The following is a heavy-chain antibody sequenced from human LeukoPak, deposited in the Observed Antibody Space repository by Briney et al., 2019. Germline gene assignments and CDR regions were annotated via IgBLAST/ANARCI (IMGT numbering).Heavy chain of an antibody. V-gene: IGHV3-7*01. D-gene: IGHD3-22*01. CDR1: GFTFSSYW. CDR3: ARLHFYYDSSGSRTLGGFDY. CDR2: IKQDGSEN. Sequence: LTGGSLRLSCAASGFTFSSYWVSWVRQAPGKGLEWVANIKQDGSENYYVDSVKGRFTISRDNAKNSLYLQMNSLRAEDTAVYYCARLHFYYDSSGSRTLGGFDYWGQGTLVTVSS. J-gene: IGHJ4*02.